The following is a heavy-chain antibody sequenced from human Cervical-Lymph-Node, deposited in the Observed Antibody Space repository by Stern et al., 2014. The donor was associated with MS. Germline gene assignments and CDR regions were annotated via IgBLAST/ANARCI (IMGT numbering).Heavy chain of an antibody. V-gene: IGHV1-3*01. CDR1: GYAPRSYT. CDR3: ARDLSGFDAFDI. CDR2: INAASGDT. J-gene: IGHJ3*02. D-gene: IGHD3-10*01. Sequence: VQLVQSGAEVKKAGAPVKVSCKASGYAPRSYTLNWVRQAPGQRPEWMGCINAASGDTQYSPKIQGRVTITSDTSASTAYMELSSLTSEGTAVYYCARDLSGFDAFDIWGHGTLVTVSS.